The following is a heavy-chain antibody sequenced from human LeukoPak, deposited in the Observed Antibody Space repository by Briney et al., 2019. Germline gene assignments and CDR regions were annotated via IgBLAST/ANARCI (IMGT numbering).Heavy chain of an antibody. CDR2: IYYSGST. CDR1: GGSISSYY. V-gene: IGHV4-59*01. J-gene: IGHJ4*02. Sequence: KPSETLSLTCTVSGGSISSYYWSWIRQPPGKGLEWIGYIYYSGSTNYNPSLKSRVTISVDTSKNQFSLKLSSVTAADTAVYYCARVHDSSGYLFDYWGQGTLVTVSS. D-gene: IGHD3-22*01. CDR3: ARVHDSSGYLFDY.